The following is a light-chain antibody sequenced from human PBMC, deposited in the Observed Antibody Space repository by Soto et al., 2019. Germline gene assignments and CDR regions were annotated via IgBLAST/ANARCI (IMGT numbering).Light chain of an antibody. V-gene: IGLV1-40*01. Sequence: QSVLTQPPSVSGAPGQRVSISCTWSSTNIRAGYGVHWYQQRPGTAPKLLIVGGTIRPPGVPDRFSASTSGTSASLAITGLQAEDEGDYYCQSYDSTLSARYVFGTGTKVTVL. CDR2: GGT. CDR1: STNIRAGYG. CDR3: QSYDSTLSARYV. J-gene: IGLJ1*01.